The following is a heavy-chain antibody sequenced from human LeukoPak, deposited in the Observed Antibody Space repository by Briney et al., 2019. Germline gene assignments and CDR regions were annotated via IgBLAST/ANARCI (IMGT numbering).Heavy chain of an antibody. D-gene: IGHD5/OR15-5a*01. CDR3: AKDCLYLLDY. J-gene: IGHJ4*02. CDR1: GFIFSSYG. Sequence: PGGSLRLSCGASGFIFSSYGMHWVRQAPGKGLEWVAVIWYDGSGKQYADSVKGRFTISRDNSKNTLYLQMNSLRAEDTAVYYCAKDCLYLLDYWGQGTLVPVSS. CDR2: IWYDGSGK. V-gene: IGHV3-30*02.